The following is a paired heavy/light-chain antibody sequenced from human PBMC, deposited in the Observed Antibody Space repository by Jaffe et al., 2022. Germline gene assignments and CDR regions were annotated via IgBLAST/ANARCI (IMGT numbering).Light chain of an antibody. CDR3: MQSIQLMYT. CDR1: QSLLHSDGKTY. Sequence: DIVMTQTPLSLSVTPGQPASISCKSSQSLLHSDGKTYLYWYLQKPGQSPQLLIYEVSNRFSGVPDRFSGSGSGTDFTLKISRVEAEDVGVYYCMQSIQLMYTFGQGTKLEIK. CDR2: EVS. J-gene: IGKJ2*01. V-gene: IGKV2D-29*02.
Heavy chain of an antibody. CDR2: IYTSGST. V-gene: IGHV4-61*02. CDR1: GGSISSGSYY. D-gene: IGHD3-22*01. Sequence: QVQLQESGPGLVKPSQTLSLTCTVSGGSISSGSYYWSWIRQPAGKGLEWIGRIYTSGSTNYNPSLKSRVTISVDTSKNQFSLKLSSVTAADTAVYYCARDVYYYDQFYYYYYYMDVWGKGTTVTVSS. CDR3: ARDVYYYDQFYYYYYYMDV. J-gene: IGHJ6*03.